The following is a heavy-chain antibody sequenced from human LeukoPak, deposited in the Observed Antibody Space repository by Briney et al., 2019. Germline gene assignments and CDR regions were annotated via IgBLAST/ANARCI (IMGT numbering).Heavy chain of an antibody. CDR3: ARDGFDFWSGYPTTVDY. CDR2: ISSSSNNI. CDR1: GFTFSSYS. Sequence: GGSLTLSCAASGFTFSSYSMKWVRPSPEEGLEWVSYISSSSNNIYYADSVKGRFTISRDNATNSLYLQINSLRAEDTAVYYCARDGFDFWSGYPTTVDYWGQGTLVTVSS. V-gene: IGHV3-48*01. D-gene: IGHD3-3*01. J-gene: IGHJ4*02.